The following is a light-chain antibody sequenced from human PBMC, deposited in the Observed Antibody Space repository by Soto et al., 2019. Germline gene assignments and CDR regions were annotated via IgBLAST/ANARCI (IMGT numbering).Light chain of an antibody. V-gene: IGKV3-11*01. CDR3: QQRGT. CDR2: DAS. J-gene: IGKJ4*01. CDR1: QSVGTY. Sequence: ETVLTQSPATLSLSPGERATLSCRASQSVGTYLAWYQQKPGQAPRLLIYDASNRATGIPARFSGSGSGTDFTLTISSLEPEDFAVYYCQQRGTFGGGTKVDIK.